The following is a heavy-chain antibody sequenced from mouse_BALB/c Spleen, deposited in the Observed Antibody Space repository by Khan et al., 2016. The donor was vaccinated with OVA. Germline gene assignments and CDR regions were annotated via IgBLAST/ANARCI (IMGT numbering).Heavy chain of an antibody. D-gene: IGHD2-14*01. V-gene: IGHV1-77*01. CDR1: GYTFTDYI. Sequence: QVQLQQSGPELVKPGASLKVSCKASGYTFTDYIIGWVKQSTRQGLAWIGDIFPGSDTPYYNEKFKDRATLTADKSANTAYMPLSSLTSDDSAVYVCARGGYSAFAYWGQGTLVTVSA. J-gene: IGHJ3*01. CDR3: ARGGYSAFAY. CDR2: IFPGSDTP.